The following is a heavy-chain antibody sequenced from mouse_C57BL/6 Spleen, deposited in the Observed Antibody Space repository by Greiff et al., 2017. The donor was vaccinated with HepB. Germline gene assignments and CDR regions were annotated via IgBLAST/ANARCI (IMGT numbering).Heavy chain of an antibody. CDR2: ISSGSSTI. V-gene: IGHV5-17*01. J-gene: IGHJ4*01. D-gene: IGHD1-1*01. CDR3: ASPYYGSSYDAMDY. Sequence: EVQLQESGGGLVKPGGSLKLSCAASGFTFSDYGMHWVRQAPEKGLEWVAYISSGSSTIYYADTVKGRFTISRDNAKNTLFLQMTSLRSEDTAMYYCASPYYGSSYDAMDYWGQGTSVTVSS. CDR1: GFTFSDYG.